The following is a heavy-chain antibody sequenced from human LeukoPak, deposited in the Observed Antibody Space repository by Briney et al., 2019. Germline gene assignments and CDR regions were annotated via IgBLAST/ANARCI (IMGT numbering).Heavy chain of an antibody. D-gene: IGHD3-10*01. Sequence: TGGSLTLSCAASGFTFSSYWVHWVRQAPGKGLVWVSRINTDGSSTSYADSVKGRFTISRDNAKNTLYLQMNSLRAEDTAVYYCARDSPGDYMDVWGKGTTVTVSS. CDR2: INTDGSST. CDR1: GFTFSSYW. V-gene: IGHV3-74*01. J-gene: IGHJ6*03. CDR3: ARDSPGDYMDV.